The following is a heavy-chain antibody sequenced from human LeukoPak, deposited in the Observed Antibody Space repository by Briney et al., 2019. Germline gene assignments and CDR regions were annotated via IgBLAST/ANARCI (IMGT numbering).Heavy chain of an antibody. D-gene: IGHD1-7*01. CDR3: ATAQDIKYNWNYAAFDY. CDR2: FDPEDGET. J-gene: IGHJ4*02. Sequence: ASVKVSCKVSGYTLTELSMHWVRQAPGKGLEWMGGFDPEDGETIYAQKFQGRVTMTEDTSTDTAYMELSSLRSEDTAVYYCATAQDIKYNWNYAAFDYWGQGTLVTVSS. CDR1: GYTLTELS. V-gene: IGHV1-24*01.